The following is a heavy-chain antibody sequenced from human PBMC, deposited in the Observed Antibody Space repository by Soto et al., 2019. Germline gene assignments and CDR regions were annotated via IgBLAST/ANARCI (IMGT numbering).Heavy chain of an antibody. Sequence: QVQLLQSGAEVKKPGSSVKVSCKVSGGAFTNYSLNWVRHAPGQGLEWLGGIIPLHNTSNYSLKLLGRGSVTADISSNTVYMLLSGLTSDDTATYYCAIWSNWNPLYYRGMDVWGQGTTVTVSS. CDR3: AIWSNWNPLYYRGMDV. V-gene: IGHV1-69*06. J-gene: IGHJ6*02. CDR1: GGAFTNYS. D-gene: IGHD1-20*01. CDR2: IIPLHNTS.